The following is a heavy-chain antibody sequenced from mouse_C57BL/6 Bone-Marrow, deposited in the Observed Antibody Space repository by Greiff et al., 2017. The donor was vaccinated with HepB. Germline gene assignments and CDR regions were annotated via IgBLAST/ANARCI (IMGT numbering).Heavy chain of an antibody. Sequence: VQLKESGAELVRPGASVKLSCTASGFNIKDDYMHWVKQRPEQGLEWIGWMDPENGDTEYASKFQGKATITSHTSSNSAYLQLSSLTSEDTAVYYWRLYFDYWGQGTTRTVSS. V-gene: IGHV14-4*01. CDR1: GFNIKDDY. CDR3: RLYFDY. CDR2: MDPENGDT. J-gene: IGHJ2*01.